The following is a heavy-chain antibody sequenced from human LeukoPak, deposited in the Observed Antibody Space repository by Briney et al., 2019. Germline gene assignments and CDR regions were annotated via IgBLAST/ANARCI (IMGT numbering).Heavy chain of an antibody. D-gene: IGHD5-24*01. Sequence: SEALSLPCAGYGGSFSGYYWRWIRPPPGKGVEGNGEINHSGSTNYNPSLKSRVTISVDTSKNQFSLKLSSVTAADTAVYYCARDLSRDGYNEGSTTARDYWGQGTLVTVSS. V-gene: IGHV4-34*01. CDR3: ARDLSRDGYNEGSTTARDY. CDR1: GGSFSGYY. J-gene: IGHJ4*02. CDR2: INHSGST.